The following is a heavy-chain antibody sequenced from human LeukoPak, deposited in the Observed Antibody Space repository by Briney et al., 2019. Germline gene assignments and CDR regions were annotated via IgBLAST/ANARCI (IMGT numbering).Heavy chain of an antibody. J-gene: IGHJ5*02. CDR3: ARDSPFIYYYDSSGYWSS. D-gene: IGHD3-22*01. Sequence: ASVKVSCKASGYTFTGYYMHWVRQAPGQGLEGMGCINPNSGGTNYAQKFQGRVTMTRDTSISTAYMELSRLRSDDTAVYYCARDSPFIYYYDSSGYWSSWGQGTLVTVSS. V-gene: IGHV1-2*02. CDR2: INPNSGGT. CDR1: GYTFTGYY.